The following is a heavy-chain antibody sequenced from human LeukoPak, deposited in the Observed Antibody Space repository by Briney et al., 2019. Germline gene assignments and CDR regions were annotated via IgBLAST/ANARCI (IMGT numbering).Heavy chain of an antibody. Sequence: PSETLSLTCTVSGYSIGSGYYWGWIRQPPGKGLEWIGSIYHSGSTYYNPSLKSRVTISVDTSKNQFSLKLSSVTAADTAVYYCARDRYCSSTSCYPWFDPWGQGTLVTVSS. CDR2: IYHSGST. V-gene: IGHV4-38-2*02. CDR3: ARDRYCSSTSCYPWFDP. D-gene: IGHD2-2*01. CDR1: GYSIGSGYY. J-gene: IGHJ5*02.